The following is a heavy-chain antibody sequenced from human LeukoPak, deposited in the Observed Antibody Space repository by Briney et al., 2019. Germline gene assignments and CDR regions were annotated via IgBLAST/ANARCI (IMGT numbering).Heavy chain of an antibody. D-gene: IGHD1-1*01. CDR2: INHSGST. V-gene: IGHV4-34*01. J-gene: IGHJ6*02. CDR1: GGSFSGYY. Sequence: SETLSLTCAVYGGSFSGYYWSWIRQPPGKGLEWIGEINHSGSTNYNPSLKSRVTISVDTSKNQFSLKLSSVTAADTAVYYCARGFERRYYYYGMDAWGQGTTVTVSS. CDR3: ARGFERRYYYYGMDA.